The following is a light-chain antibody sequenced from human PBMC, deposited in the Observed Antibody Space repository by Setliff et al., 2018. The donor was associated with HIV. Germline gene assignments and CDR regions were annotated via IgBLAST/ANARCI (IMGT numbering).Light chain of an antibody. V-gene: IGLV2-11*01. CDR2: DVS. CDR3: CSYAGSYKV. J-gene: IGLJ1*01. CDR1: SSDFGGYNY. Sequence: QSALTQPRSVSGSPGQSVTISCTGTSSDFGGYNYVSWYQQHPGKAPKLMIYDVSKRPSGVPDRFSGSKSGNTAFLTISGLQAEDEADYYCCSYAGSYKVFGTGTKVTVL.